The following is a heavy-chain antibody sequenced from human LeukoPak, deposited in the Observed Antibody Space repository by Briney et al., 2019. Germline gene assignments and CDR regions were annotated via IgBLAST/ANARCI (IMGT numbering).Heavy chain of an antibody. CDR1: GGSFSGYY. CDR2: INHSGST. J-gene: IGHJ5*02. V-gene: IGHV4-34*01. Sequence: SETLSLTCAVYGGSFSGYYWSWIRQPPGKGLEWIGEINHSGSTNYDPSLKSRVTISVDTSKNQFSLKLTSVTAADTAVYYCARHSIYDSSAAWGQGTLVTVSS. D-gene: IGHD3-22*01. CDR3: ARHSIYDSSAA.